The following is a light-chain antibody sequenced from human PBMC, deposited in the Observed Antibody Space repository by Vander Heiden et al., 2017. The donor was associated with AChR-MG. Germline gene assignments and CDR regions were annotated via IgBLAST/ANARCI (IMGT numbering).Light chain of an antibody. V-gene: IGKV3-11*01. Sequence: EIVLTPSPATLSLSPGERATLSCRASQTISVYLAWYQQKPGQAPRLLIYDASNRATGIPARFSGSRSGTDFTLTISSLEPEDFAVYYCQQRTNWPPTFGQGTKVEVK. CDR1: QTISVY. CDR2: DAS. J-gene: IGKJ1*01. CDR3: QQRTNWPPT.